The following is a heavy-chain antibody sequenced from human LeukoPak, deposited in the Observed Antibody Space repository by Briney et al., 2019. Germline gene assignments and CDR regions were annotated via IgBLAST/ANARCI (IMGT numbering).Heavy chain of an antibody. J-gene: IGHJ4*02. CDR1: GGSISSSSYY. Sequence: SETLSLTCTVSGGSISSSSYYWGWIRQPPGKGLEWIGSIYYSGSTYYNPSLKSRVTISVDTSKNQFSLKLSSVTAADTAVYYCARHEGIVATGFDYWGQGTLVTASS. V-gene: IGHV4-39*01. D-gene: IGHD5-12*01. CDR3: ARHEGIVATGFDY. CDR2: IYYSGST.